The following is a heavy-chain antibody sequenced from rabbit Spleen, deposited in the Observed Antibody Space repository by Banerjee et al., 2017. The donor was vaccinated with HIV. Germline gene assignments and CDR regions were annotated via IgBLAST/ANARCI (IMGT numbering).Heavy chain of an antibody. CDR3: ARYSDNTIYSL. V-gene: IGHV1S45*01. CDR2: IDTNDGDT. Sequence: QEQLVESGGGLVKPGGTLTLTCTVSGFSFSSNWICWVRQAPGKGLEWIACIDTNDGDTDYANWPKGRFTISKTSSTTVTLQMTSLTAADTATYFCARYSDNTIYSLWGQGTLVTVS. D-gene: IGHD2-1*01. CDR1: GFSFSSNW. J-gene: IGHJ3*01.